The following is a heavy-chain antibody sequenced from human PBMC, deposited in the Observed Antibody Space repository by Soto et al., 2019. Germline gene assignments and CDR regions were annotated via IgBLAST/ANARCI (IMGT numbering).Heavy chain of an antibody. D-gene: IGHD1-1*01. V-gene: IGHV3-74*01. CDR1: GFTFSNHW. Sequence: EVQLVESGGGLVQPGESLRLSCEASGFTFSNHWMHWVRQAPGKGPVWVARIKTDGSTTNYADYVKGQFTVSRDNAKNTLFLKMNSLRVEDTAVYYCARNWNGVDYWGQGTLVTVSP. J-gene: IGHJ4*02. CDR2: IKTDGSTT. CDR3: ARNWNGVDY.